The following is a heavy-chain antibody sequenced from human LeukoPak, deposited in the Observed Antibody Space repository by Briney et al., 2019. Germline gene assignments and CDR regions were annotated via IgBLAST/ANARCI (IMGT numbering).Heavy chain of an antibody. D-gene: IGHD3-9*01. J-gene: IGHJ6*02. Sequence: GGSLRLSCAASGFTVSSNYMSWVRQAPGKGLEWVSVIYSGGSTYYADSVKGRFTISRDSSKNTLYLQMNSLRAEDTAVYYCARPYYDILTGYDYYYGMDVWGQGTTVTVSS. CDR2: IYSGGST. V-gene: IGHV3-53*01. CDR1: GFTVSSNY. CDR3: ARPYYDILTGYDYYYGMDV.